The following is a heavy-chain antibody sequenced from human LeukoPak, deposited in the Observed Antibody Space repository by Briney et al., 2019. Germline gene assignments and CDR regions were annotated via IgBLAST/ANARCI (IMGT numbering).Heavy chain of an antibody. J-gene: IGHJ4*02. CDR2: IDSDGSRT. V-gene: IGHV3-74*01. CDR3: ARDTGGVAGN. D-gene: IGHD2-8*02. Sequence: PGGSLRLSCAASGFTFSSYWMHWVRQAPGKGLVWASRIDSDGSRTSYADSVKGRFTISRDNAKNTLYLQVNSLRAEDTAVYYCARDTGGVAGNWGQGTLVTVSS. CDR1: GFTFSSYW.